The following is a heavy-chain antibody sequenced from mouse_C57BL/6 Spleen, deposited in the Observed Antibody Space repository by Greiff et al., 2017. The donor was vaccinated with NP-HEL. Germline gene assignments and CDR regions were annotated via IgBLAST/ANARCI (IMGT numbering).Heavy chain of an antibody. CDR1: GYTFTDYY. V-gene: IGHV1-19*01. Sequence: EVQLQQSGPVLVKPGASVKMSCKASGYTFTDYYMNWVKQSHGKSLEWIGVINPYNGGTSYNQKFKGKATLTVDKSSSTAYMELNRLTSEDSAVYYCARRSGHYYGPLPYWGQGTLVTVSA. D-gene: IGHD1-1*01. J-gene: IGHJ3*01. CDR3: ARRSGHYYGPLPY. CDR2: INPYNGGT.